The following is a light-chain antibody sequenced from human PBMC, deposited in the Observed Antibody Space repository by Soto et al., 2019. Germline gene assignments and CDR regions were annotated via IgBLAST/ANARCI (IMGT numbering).Light chain of an antibody. CDR1: SGHSSYA. Sequence: QPVLTQSPSASASLGASVKLTCTLSSGHSSYAIAWHQQQPEKGPRYLMKLNSDGSHSKGDGIPDRFSGSSSGAERYLTSSSLQSEDEADYYCQTWGTGTLVFGGGTQLTVL. CDR3: QTWGTGTLV. CDR2: LNSDGSH. J-gene: IGLJ2*01. V-gene: IGLV4-69*01.